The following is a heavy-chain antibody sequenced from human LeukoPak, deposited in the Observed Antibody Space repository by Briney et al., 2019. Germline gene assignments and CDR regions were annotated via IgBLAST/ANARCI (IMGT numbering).Heavy chain of an antibody. Sequence: GGSLRLSCVASGFTFSTYGMHWVRQAPGKGLEWVAVISYDGSKKYYADSVKGRFTISRDNSKNTLYLQMNSLRAEDTAVYYCAKDPRLAYDSSGYYFEGAFDIWGQGTMVTVSS. CDR1: GFTFSTYG. V-gene: IGHV3-30*18. CDR3: AKDPRLAYDSSGYYFEGAFDI. CDR2: ISYDGSKK. J-gene: IGHJ3*02. D-gene: IGHD3-22*01.